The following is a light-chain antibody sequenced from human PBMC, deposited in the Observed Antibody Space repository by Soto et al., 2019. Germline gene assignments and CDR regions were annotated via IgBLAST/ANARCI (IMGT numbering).Light chain of an antibody. CDR2: WAS. J-gene: IGKJ4*01. Sequence: VMTQSPDSLAASLGERATINCKSSQSVFYSRNNKNYLAWYQQKPGQPPKLLISWASTREAGVPDRFSGGGSGTHFTLTISSLQAEDVAVYYCQQYYETRVTFGGGTKVEIK. CDR3: QQYYETRVT. CDR1: QSVFYSRNNKNY. V-gene: IGKV4-1*01.